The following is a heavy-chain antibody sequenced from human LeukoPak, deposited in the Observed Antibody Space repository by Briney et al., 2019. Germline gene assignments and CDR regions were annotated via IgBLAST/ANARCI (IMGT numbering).Heavy chain of an antibody. CDR2: IYSGGTS. D-gene: IGHD6-13*01. V-gene: IGHV3-53*01. Sequence: GGTLRLSCAASGFNVSSTYMTWVRQAPGKGLEWVSIIYSGGTSFYADSVKGRFTISRDNSENTVFLQMNSLRVEDTAVYYCARDPNPLAAAGIDWGQGTLVTVSS. CDR3: ARDPNPLAAAGID. CDR1: GFNVSSTY. J-gene: IGHJ4*02.